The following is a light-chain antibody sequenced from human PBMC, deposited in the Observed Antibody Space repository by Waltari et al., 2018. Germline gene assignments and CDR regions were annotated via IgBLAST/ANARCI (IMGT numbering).Light chain of an antibody. J-gene: IGKJ2*01. CDR3: QQYNNWPYT. CDR1: QSVNSD. CDR2: GAS. Sequence: EIAMAQSPATLSVSPGERATLSCRAMQSVNSDLAWYQQKPGQAPRLLIYGASTRATAIPARFSGSGSGTEFTLTISSLQSEDFAVYFCQQYNNWPYTFGQGTKLEIK. V-gene: IGKV3-15*01.